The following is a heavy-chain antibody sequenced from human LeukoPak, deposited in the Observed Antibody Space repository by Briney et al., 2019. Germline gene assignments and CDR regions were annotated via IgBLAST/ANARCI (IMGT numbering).Heavy chain of an antibody. J-gene: IGHJ3*02. D-gene: IGHD2-21*02. V-gene: IGHV4-39*02. CDR2: IYYSGST. CDR3: ARDRRQVTSNRRGASDI. CDR1: GGSISSSSYY. Sequence: SETLSLTCTVSGGSISSSSYYWGWIRQPPGKGLEWIGSIYYSGSTYYNPSLKSRVTISVDTSKNQFSLKLSSVTAADTAVYYCARDRRQVTSNRRGASDIWGQGTMVTVSS.